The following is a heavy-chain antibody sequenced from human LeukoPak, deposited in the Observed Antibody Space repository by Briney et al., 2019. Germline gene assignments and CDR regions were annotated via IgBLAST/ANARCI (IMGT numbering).Heavy chain of an antibody. CDR1: GGAISSGDYY. V-gene: IGHV4-30-4*08. D-gene: IGHD7-27*01. J-gene: IGHJ4*02. CDR3: ASLGDENWGSEIDY. CDR2: IYYSGST. Sequence: PSETLSLTCTVSGGAISSGDYYWSWIRQPPGKGLEWIGYIYYSGSTYYNPSLKSRVTISVDTSKNQFSLKLSSVTAADTAVYYGASLGDENWGSEIDYWGQGTLVTVSS.